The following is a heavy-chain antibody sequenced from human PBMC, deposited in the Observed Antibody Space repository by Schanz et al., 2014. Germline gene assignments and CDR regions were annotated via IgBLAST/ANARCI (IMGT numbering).Heavy chain of an antibody. CDR3: ARTASHDVWRGYIPHYAFDL. CDR1: GNTLSAYY. D-gene: IGHD3-3*01. CDR2: IDPNSGGT. J-gene: IGHJ3*01. Sequence: QVQLVQSGADVKKPGASVKVSCKASGNTLSAYYIHWIRQAPGQGLEWMGWIDPNSGGTNYAQKFQGRVNMTSDTSITTVYMEVNSLTSDDTAVFYCARTASHDVWRGYIPHYAFDLWGQGTVVIVSS. V-gene: IGHV1-2*02.